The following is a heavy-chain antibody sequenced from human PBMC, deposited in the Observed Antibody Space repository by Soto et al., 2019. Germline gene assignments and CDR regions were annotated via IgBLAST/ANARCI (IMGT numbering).Heavy chain of an antibody. Sequence: ASVKVSCKASGYTFTGYYMHWVRQAPGQGLEWMGWINPNSGGTNYAQKYQGWVTMTRDTSISTAYMELSRLRSDDTAVYYCSRIHKSGWQPQRAGGAFDIWGQGTMVTVSS. CDR2: INPNSGGT. D-gene: IGHD6-19*01. CDR3: SRIHKSGWQPQRAGGAFDI. V-gene: IGHV1-2*04. J-gene: IGHJ3*02. CDR1: GYTFTGYY.